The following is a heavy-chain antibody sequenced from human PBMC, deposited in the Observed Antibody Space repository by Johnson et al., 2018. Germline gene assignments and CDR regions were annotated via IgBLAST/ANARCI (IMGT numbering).Heavy chain of an antibody. CDR3: ARESGSYYGGFQH. J-gene: IGHJ1*01. CDR2: INSDGSST. D-gene: IGHD1-26*01. V-gene: IGHV3-74*01. CDR1: GFSFSSYS. Sequence: EVQLVETGGTLVQPGGSLRLSCAASGFSFSSYSMHWVRQAPGEGLVWVSRINSDGSSTTYADSVTGRFTISRDNAKNKLYLQMNSLRAEDTAVYYCARESGSYYGGFQHWGQGSLVTVAS.